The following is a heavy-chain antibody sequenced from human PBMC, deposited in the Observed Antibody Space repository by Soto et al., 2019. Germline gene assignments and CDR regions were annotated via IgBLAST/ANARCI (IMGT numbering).Heavy chain of an antibody. CDR3: ARGLAVRGVILSFGVY. J-gene: IGHJ4*02. V-gene: IGHV1-69*01. CDR2: IIPIFGTA. Sequence: QVQLVQSGAEVKKPGSSVKVSCKASGGTFSSYAISWVRQAPGQGLEWMGGIIPIFGTANYAQKVQGRVTITADESTSTAYMELSSLRSEDTAVYYCARGLAVRGVILSFGVYWGQGTLVTVSS. CDR1: GGTFSSYA. D-gene: IGHD3-10*01.